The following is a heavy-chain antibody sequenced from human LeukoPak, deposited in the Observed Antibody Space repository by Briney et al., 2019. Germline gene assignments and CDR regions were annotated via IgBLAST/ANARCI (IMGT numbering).Heavy chain of an antibody. CDR1: GYSFSSYW. CDR3: AKLGAYSSSWYGFFDY. CDR2: IYPGESET. Sequence: GESLKISCKGSGYSFSSYWIGWVRQMPGKGLEWMGIIYPGESETRYSPSVQGQVTISADKSITTAYLQWSSLKASDTAMYYCAKLGAYSSSWYGFFDYWGQGTLVAVSS. V-gene: IGHV5-51*01. D-gene: IGHD6-13*01. J-gene: IGHJ4*02.